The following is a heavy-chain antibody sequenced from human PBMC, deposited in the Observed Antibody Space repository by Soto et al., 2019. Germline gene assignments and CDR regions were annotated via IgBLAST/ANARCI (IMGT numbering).Heavy chain of an antibody. CDR1: GYTFSSYY. V-gene: IGHV1-46*01. CDR2: INPNGGSK. D-gene: IGHD3-9*01. J-gene: IGHJ4*03. Sequence: QVQLVQSGAEVKKPGASVKVSCKAPGYTFSSYYMHWVRQAPGQGLEGIGIINPNGGSKNYAQNFKGRLTVTRYTDPATVYMDLSALTSDDTAMYYCARGLGLGDCWGHGTLVTVSS. CDR3: ARGLGLGDC.